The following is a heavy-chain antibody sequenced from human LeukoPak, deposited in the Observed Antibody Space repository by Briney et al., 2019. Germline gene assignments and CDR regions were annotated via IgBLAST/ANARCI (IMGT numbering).Heavy chain of an antibody. CDR1: GYSISSGYY. CDR3: ARRGGSSGYQRYFDY. J-gene: IGHJ4*02. V-gene: IGHV4-38-2*01. D-gene: IGHD3-22*01. CDR2: IYHRGST. Sequence: SETLSLTCAVSGYSISSGYYWGWIRQPPGKGLEWIGGIYHRGSTYYNPSLKSRVTVSVATSKNQFSLKLSSVTAADTAVYYCARRGGSSGYQRYFDYWGQGTLVTVSS.